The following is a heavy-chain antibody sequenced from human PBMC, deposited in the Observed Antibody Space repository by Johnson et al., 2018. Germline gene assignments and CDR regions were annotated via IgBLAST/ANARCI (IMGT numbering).Heavy chain of an antibody. D-gene: IGHD3-16*01. J-gene: IGHJ3*02. V-gene: IGHV3-66*02. Sequence: VQLVESGGGLVQPGGSLRLSCAVSGFTVSNTYITWVRQAPGGGLEWVSIIYRGGTTYYDDSMKGRFPTSRDNSENTVYLEMNNLRPEDTAINYCPSAGGSAYDAFDIWGQGKMVTVSS. CDR3: PSAGGSAYDAFDI. CDR2: IYRGGTT. CDR1: GFTVSNTY.